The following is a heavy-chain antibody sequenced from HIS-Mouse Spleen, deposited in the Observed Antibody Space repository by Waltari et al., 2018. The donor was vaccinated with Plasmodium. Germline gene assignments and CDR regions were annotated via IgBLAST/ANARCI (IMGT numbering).Heavy chain of an antibody. CDR1: GASISRYY. V-gene: IGHV4-59*08. Sequence: QVQLQESGPGLVKPSETLSLTRTVSGASISRYYWSWIRQPPGKGLEWIGYIYYSGSTNYNPSLKSRVTISVDTSKNQFSLKLSSVTAADTAVYYCARHRYSSSWYSYWGQGTLVTVSS. CDR2: IYYSGST. D-gene: IGHD6-13*01. J-gene: IGHJ4*02. CDR3: ARHRYSSSWYSY.